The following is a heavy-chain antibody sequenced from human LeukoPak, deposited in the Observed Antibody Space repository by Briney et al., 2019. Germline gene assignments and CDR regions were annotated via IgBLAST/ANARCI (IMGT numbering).Heavy chain of an antibody. V-gene: IGHV3-30*18. CDR2: VSHDGHTK. Sequence: GGSLKLSCAASGFTFSAYGMHWVRQVPVKGLQWVAVVSHDGHTKYYEDSVKGRFTISRDNSKNTLSLQMNSLRPDDTGVYFCAKEAATNQIDYWGQGTLVTVSS. J-gene: IGHJ4*02. D-gene: IGHD6-25*01. CDR1: GFTFSAYG. CDR3: AKEAATNQIDY.